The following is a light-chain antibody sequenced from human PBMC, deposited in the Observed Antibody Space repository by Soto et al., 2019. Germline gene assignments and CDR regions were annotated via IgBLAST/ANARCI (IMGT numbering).Light chain of an antibody. CDR2: DAS. CDR3: QQYDSLPYT. Sequence: DIQMTQSPSSLSASVGDRVTITCQASQDISNYLNWYQQKPGKAPKLLIYDASNLETGVPSRFSGSGSGTHFTFTIRSLQPEDIVTYYCQQYDSLPYTFGQGTRLEIK. CDR1: QDISNY. V-gene: IGKV1-33*01. J-gene: IGKJ2*01.